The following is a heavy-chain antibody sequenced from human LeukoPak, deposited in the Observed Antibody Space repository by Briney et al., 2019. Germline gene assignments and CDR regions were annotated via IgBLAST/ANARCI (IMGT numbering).Heavy chain of an antibody. D-gene: IGHD6-6*01. J-gene: IGHJ4*02. V-gene: IGHV4-34*01. Sequence: SETLSLTCTVSGCAISSYYWSWIRQPPGKGLEWIGEINHSGSTNYNPSLKSRVTISVDTSKNQFSLKLSSVTAADTAVYYCARGRGIAARREADYWGQGTLVTVSS. CDR2: INHSGST. CDR1: GCAISSYY. CDR3: ARGRGIAARREADY.